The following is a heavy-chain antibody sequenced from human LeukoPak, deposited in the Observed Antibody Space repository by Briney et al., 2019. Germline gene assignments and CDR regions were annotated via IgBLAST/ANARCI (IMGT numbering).Heavy chain of an antibody. CDR1: EYTFTSYY. J-gene: IGHJ4*02. CDR3: ARSFGYYDSSGYGLGLYFDY. D-gene: IGHD3-22*01. CDR2: INPSGGST. V-gene: IGHV1-46*01. Sequence: APVKLSCKASEYTFTSYYMHWVRQAPGQGLEWMGIINPSGGSTSYAQKFQGRVTMTRDTSTSTVYMELSSLRSEDTAVYHCARSFGYYDSSGYGLGLYFDYWGQGTLVTV.